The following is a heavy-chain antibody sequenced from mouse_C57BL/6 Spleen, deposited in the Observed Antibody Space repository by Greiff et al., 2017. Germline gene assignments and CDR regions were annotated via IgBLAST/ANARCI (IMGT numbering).Heavy chain of an antibody. CDR2: IHPNSGST. CDR1: GYTFTSYW. Sequence: QVQLQQPGAELVKPGASVKLSCKASGYTFTSYWMHWVKQRPGQGLEWIGMIHPNSGSTNYNEKFKSKATLTVDKSSSTAYMQLSSLTSEDSAVYYCARSSYDDVGAFAYWGQGTLVTVSA. CDR3: ARSSYDDVGAFAY. J-gene: IGHJ3*01. V-gene: IGHV1-64*01. D-gene: IGHD2-4*01.